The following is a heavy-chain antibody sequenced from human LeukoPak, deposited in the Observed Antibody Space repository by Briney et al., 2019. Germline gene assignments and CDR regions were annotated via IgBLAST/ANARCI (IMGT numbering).Heavy chain of an antibody. J-gene: IGHJ4*02. CDR3: ARVGRYYDILTGYSMGGSPFDS. CDR2: INPSGST. V-gene: IGHV4-34*01. Sequence: SETLSLTCAVYGGSFSGYYWSWIRQPRGKGLEWIGEINPSGSTKYNPSLKSRVTISVDTSKNQLFLKLDSVTAADTAVYYCARVGRYYDILTGYSMGGSPFDSWGQGALVTVSS. CDR1: GGSFSGYY. D-gene: IGHD3-9*01.